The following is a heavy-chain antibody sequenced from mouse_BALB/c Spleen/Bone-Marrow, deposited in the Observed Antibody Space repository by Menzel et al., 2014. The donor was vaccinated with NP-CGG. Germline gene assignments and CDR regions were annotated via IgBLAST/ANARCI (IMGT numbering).Heavy chain of an antibody. J-gene: IGHJ1*01. CDR1: GYSITSDYA. CDR3: ARSADWYFDV. V-gene: IGHV3-2*02. CDR2: IFSMGST. Sequence: EVQLQESGPGLVKPSQSLSLTCTVTGYSITSDYAWNWIRQFPGNKLEWYFYIFSMGSTSYNPSLKSRISITRDTSKNQFFLQLNSVTAEDTATYYCARSADWYFDVWGAGTTVTVSS.